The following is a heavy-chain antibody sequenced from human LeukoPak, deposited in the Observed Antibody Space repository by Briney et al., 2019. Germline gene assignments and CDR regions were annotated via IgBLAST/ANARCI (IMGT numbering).Heavy chain of an antibody. V-gene: IGHV6-1*01. CDR1: GDSVSSNSAT. CDR2: TYYRSKWYN. Sequence: SQTLSLTCAISGDSVSSNSATWNWIRQSPSRGLEWLGRTYYRSKWYNESAISVKSRVSINADTSKNQLPLQLNSVTPEDTAVYYCARGVPRHLDVWGQGTTVTVSS. D-gene: IGHD7-27*01. J-gene: IGHJ6*02. CDR3: ARGVPRHLDV.